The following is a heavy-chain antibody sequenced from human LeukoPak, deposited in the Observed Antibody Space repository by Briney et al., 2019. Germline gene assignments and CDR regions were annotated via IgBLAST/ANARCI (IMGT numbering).Heavy chain of an antibody. V-gene: IGHV5-51*01. J-gene: IGHJ4*02. D-gene: IGHD2-2*02. Sequence: GESLKISCKGSGYRFTNYWIGWVRQMPGKGLGWMGIIYPGDSDNRYSPSFQGQVTISADKSISTAYLQWSSLKASDTAMYFCAIGGDSSTSCYRCFNYWGQGTLVTVSS. CDR1: GYRFTNYW. CDR3: AIGGDSSTSCYRCFNY. CDR2: IYPGDSDN.